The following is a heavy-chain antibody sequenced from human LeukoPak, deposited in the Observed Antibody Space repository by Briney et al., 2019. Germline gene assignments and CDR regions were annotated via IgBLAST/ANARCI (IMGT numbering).Heavy chain of an antibody. J-gene: IGHJ3*02. CDR1: GFTFRRYD. D-gene: IGHD2-15*01. CDR2: ISGNGDST. Sequence: GGSLRLSCAASGFTFRRYDMSWVRQAPGKGLEWVSAISGNGDSTYYVDSVKGRFTISRDNSKNTLYLQMNSLRAEDTAVYYCALYCSGGSCYSMGGAFDIWGQGTEVTVSS. CDR3: ALYCSGGSCYSMGGAFDI. V-gene: IGHV3-23*01.